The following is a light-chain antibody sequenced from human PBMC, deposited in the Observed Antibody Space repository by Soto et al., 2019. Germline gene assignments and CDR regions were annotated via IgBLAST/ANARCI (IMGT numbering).Light chain of an antibody. CDR1: QTISSW. CDR3: QQYNTWPPIT. Sequence: DIQMTQSPSTLSGSVGDRVTITCRASQTISSWLAWYQQKPGKAPKLLIYKASTLKSGVPSRFSGSGSGTEFTLTISSLQSEDFAVYYCQQYNTWPPITFGQGTRLENK. CDR2: KAS. J-gene: IGKJ5*01. V-gene: IGKV1-5*03.